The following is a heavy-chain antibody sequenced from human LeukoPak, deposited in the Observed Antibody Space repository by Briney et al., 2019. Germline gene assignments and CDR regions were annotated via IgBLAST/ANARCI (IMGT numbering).Heavy chain of an antibody. D-gene: IGHD3-22*01. Sequence: KASETLSLTCTLSGGSISSYYWSWIRQPPGKGLEWIGYIYYSGSTNYNPSLKSRVTISVDTSKNQFSLKLSSVTAADTAVYYCARSYDSSGYYDYWGQGTLVTVSS. CDR1: GGSISSYY. V-gene: IGHV4-59*01. J-gene: IGHJ4*02. CDR3: ARSYDSSGYYDY. CDR2: IYYSGST.